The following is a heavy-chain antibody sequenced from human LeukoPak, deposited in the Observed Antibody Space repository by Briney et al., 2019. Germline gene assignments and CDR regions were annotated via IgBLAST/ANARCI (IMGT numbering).Heavy chain of an antibody. CDR3: ARGSWEAYYYDSSGYSPDY. Sequence: ASVKVSCKASGYTFTSYDINWVRQATGQGLEWMGWMNPNSGNTGYAQKFQGRVTMTRNTSISTAYMELSSLRSEDTAVYYCARGSWEAYYYDSSGYSPDYWGQRTLVTVSS. V-gene: IGHV1-8*01. J-gene: IGHJ4*02. CDR1: GYTFTSYD. CDR2: MNPNSGNT. D-gene: IGHD3-22*01.